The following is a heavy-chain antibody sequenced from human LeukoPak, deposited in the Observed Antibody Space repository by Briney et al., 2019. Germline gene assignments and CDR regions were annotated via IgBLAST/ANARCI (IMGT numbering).Heavy chain of an antibody. CDR2: IIPIFGTA. D-gene: IGHD6-13*01. CDR3: AREIAAAGLYYFDY. CDR1: GGTFSSYA. V-gene: IGHV1-69*13. J-gene: IGHJ4*02. Sequence: GASVKVSCKASGGTFSSYAISWVRQAPGQGLEWMGGIIPIFGTANYAQKFQGRVTITADESTSTAYMELSSLRSEDTAVYYCAREIAAAGLYYFDYWGQGTLVTVSS.